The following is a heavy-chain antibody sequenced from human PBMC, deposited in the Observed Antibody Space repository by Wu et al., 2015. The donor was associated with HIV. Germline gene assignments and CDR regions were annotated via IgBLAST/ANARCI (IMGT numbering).Heavy chain of an antibody. J-gene: IGHJ4*02. D-gene: IGHD4-23*01. V-gene: IGHV1-69*13. CDR3: ARTDGLVDGGNSGYDY. CDR2: IIPIFGTA. CDR1: GGTFSSYA. Sequence: QVQLVQSGAEVKKFGSSVKVSCKASGGTFSSYAISWVRQAPGQGLEWMGRIIPIFGTANYAQKFQGRVTITADESTSTAHMELSSLRSEDTAVYYCARTDGLVDGGNSGYDYWGQGTLVTVSS.